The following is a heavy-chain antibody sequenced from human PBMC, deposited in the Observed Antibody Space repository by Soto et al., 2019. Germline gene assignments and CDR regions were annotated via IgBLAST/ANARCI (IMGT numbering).Heavy chain of an antibody. CDR3: ARLDDYGGNSGEATFDY. V-gene: IGHV5-51*01. CDR2: IYPGDSDT. CDR1: GYSFTSFW. J-gene: IGHJ4*02. Sequence: EVQLVQSGAEVKKPGESLKISCKGSGYSFTSFWIGWVRQMPGKGLEWMGIIYPGDSDTRYSPSFQGQVTISADKSISTAYLQWSGLKASDTAMYYCARLDDYGGNSGEATFDYWGQGTLVTVSS. D-gene: IGHD4-17*01.